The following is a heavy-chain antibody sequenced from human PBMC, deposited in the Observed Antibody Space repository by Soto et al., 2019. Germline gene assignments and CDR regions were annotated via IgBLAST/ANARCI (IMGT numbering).Heavy chain of an antibody. V-gene: IGHV3-74*01. CDR3: GRGSFYNWRGDC. CDR2: INGDGSTT. CDR1: GFTFSNYW. D-gene: IGHD1-20*01. J-gene: IGHJ4*02. Sequence: GGSLRLSCAASGFTFSNYWMHWVRQAPGKGLVWVSRINGDGSTTSYADSVKGRFTISRDNAKNTLSLQMNSLRAEDTAVYYCGRGSFYNWRGDCWGQGTLVTVSS.